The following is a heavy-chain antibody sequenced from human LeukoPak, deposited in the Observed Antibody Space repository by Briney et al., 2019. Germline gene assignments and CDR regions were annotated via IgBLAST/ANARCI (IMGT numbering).Heavy chain of an antibody. V-gene: IGHV3-53*01. CDR2: IYSGGST. Sequence: SGGSLRLSCAASGFTVSSNYMSWVRQAPGKGLEWVSVIYSGGSTYYADSVKGRFTISRDNSKNTLYLQMNSLRAEDTAVYHCARGYSGYDFLDYYYYMDVWGKGTTVTVSS. J-gene: IGHJ6*03. CDR1: GFTVSSNY. CDR3: ARGYSGYDFLDYYYYMDV. D-gene: IGHD5-12*01.